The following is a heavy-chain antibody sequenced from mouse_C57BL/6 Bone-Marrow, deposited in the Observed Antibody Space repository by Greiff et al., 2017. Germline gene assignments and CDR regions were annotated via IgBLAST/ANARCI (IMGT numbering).Heavy chain of an antibody. CDR2: ISSGGSYT. J-gene: IGHJ3*01. V-gene: IGHV5-6*01. CDR3: ARPRYDYDVVTWFAY. Sequence: EVMLVESGGDLVKPGGSLKLSCAASGFTFSSYGMSWVRQTPDKRLEWVATISSGGSYTYYPDSVKGRFTSSRDNAKNTLYLQMSSLKSEDTAMYYCARPRYDYDVVTWFAYWGQGTLVTVSA. D-gene: IGHD2-4*01. CDR1: GFTFSSYG.